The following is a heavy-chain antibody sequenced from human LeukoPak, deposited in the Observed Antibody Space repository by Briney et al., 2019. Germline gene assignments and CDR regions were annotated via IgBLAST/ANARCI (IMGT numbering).Heavy chain of an antibody. D-gene: IGHD3-3*01. CDR2: ISYSGST. J-gene: IGHJ4*02. Sequence: PSETLSLTCTVSGGSINSSTFYWGWIRQPPGKGLEWIGSISYSGSTYYNPSLKSRVTISVDTSKNQFSLKLSSVTAADTAVYYCATSTGDFWSGSFSRFDYWGQGTLVTVSS. CDR3: ATSTGDFWSGSFSRFDY. V-gene: IGHV4-39*01. CDR1: GGSINSSTFY.